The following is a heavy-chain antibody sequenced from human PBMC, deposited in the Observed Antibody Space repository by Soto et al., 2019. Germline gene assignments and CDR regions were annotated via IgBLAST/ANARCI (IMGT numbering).Heavy chain of an antibody. Sequence: QVQLVQSGAEVKKPGASVKVSCKASGYTFTSYGISWVRQAPGQGLEWMGWISAYNGNTNYAQKLQGRVTMTTDTSTSTAYMELMILRSDDTAVYYCARNYLYYYGSGNTNYYGMDVWGQGTTVTVSS. CDR3: ARNYLYYYGSGNTNYYGMDV. CDR1: GYTFTSYG. V-gene: IGHV1-18*01. CDR2: ISAYNGNT. D-gene: IGHD3-10*01. J-gene: IGHJ6*02.